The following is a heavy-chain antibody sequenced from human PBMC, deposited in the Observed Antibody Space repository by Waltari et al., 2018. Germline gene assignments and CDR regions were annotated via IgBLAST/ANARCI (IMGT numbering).Heavy chain of an antibody. D-gene: IGHD6-13*01. J-gene: IGHJ6*02. V-gene: IGHV3-21*02. CDR2: ISSTSSDI. CDR3: AGGYSSYYGMDV. CDR1: GCTFNTYT. Sequence: EVQLVASGGGLVKPGGSLRLSCPASGCTFNTYTMNWVRQAPGKGLEWVSSISSTSSDIYYADSVKGRFTISRDNAKSSLYLQLNSLRAEDTAVYYCAGGYSSYYGMDVWGQGTTVTVSS.